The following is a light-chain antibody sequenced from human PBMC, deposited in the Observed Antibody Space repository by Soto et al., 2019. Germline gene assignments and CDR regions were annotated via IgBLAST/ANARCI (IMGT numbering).Light chain of an antibody. CDR3: SSYTTSNTYV. Sequence: SVLTQPPSVSGSPGQSVTISCTGTSADVGIYNRVAWYQQPPGTSPKLVICDVSNRPSGVPDRFSGSKSGSTASLTISGLQAEDEADYYCSSYTTSNTYVFGTGTKVTVL. V-gene: IGLV2-18*02. J-gene: IGLJ1*01. CDR2: DVS. CDR1: SADVGIYNR.